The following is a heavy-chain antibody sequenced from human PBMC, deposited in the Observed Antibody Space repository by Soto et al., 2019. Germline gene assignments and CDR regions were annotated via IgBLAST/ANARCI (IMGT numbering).Heavy chain of an antibody. CDR3: ARVYGDRYYYYGMDV. J-gene: IGHJ6*02. CDR2: IYYSGST. CDR1: GGSISSGGYY. V-gene: IGHV4-31*03. D-gene: IGHD4-17*01. Sequence: PSETLSLTCTVSGGSISSGGYYWSWIRQHPGKGLEWIGYIYYSGSTYYNPSLKSRVTISVDTSKNQFSLKLSSVTAADTAVYYCARVYGDRYYYYGMDVWGQGTTVTVSS.